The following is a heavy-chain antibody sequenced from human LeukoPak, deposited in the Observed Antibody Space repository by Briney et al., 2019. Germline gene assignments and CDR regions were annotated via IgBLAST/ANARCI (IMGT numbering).Heavy chain of an antibody. Sequence: PGGSLRLSCAASGFTFSSYAMSWVRQAPGKGLEWVSAISGSGGSTYYADSVKDRFTISRDNSKNTLYLQMNSLRAEDTAVYYCAKDESWKHYYDSSGYWNWFDPWGQGTLVTVSS. D-gene: IGHD3-22*01. CDR3: AKDESWKHYYDSSGYWNWFDP. V-gene: IGHV3-23*01. J-gene: IGHJ5*02. CDR1: GFTFSSYA. CDR2: ISGSGGST.